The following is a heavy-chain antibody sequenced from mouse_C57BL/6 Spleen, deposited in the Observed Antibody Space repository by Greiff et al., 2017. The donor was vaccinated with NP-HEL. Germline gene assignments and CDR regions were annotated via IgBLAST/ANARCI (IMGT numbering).Heavy chain of an antibody. Sequence: DVKLVESGGGLVKPGGSLKLSCAASGFTFSDYGMHWVRQAPEKGLEWVAYISSGSSTIYYADTVTGRFTISRDNAKNTLFLQMTSLRSEDTAMYYCARYYPYFDYWGQGTTLTVSS. CDR3: ARYYPYFDY. V-gene: IGHV5-17*01. D-gene: IGHD1-1*01. J-gene: IGHJ2*01. CDR2: ISSGSSTI. CDR1: GFTFSDYG.